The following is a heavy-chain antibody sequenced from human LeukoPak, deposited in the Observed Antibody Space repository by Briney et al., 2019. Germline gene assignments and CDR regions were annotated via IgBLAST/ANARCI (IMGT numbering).Heavy chain of an antibody. CDR1: GGSISSYY. V-gene: IGHV4-59*01. D-gene: IGHD3-22*01. CDR3: ACLTTADAFDI. CDR2: IYYSGST. J-gene: IGHJ3*02. Sequence: SETLSLTCTVSGGSISSYYWSWIRQPPGKGLEWIGYIYYSGSTNYNPSLKSRVTISVDTSKNQFSLKLSSVTAADTAVYYCACLTTADAFDIWGQGTIVTVSS.